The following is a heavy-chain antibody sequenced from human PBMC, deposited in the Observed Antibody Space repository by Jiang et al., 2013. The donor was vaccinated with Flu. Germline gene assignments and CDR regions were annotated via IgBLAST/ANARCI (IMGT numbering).Heavy chain of an antibody. J-gene: IGHJ6*02. V-gene: IGHV1-69*01. CDR1: GGTFSHYA. CDR3: ARGSQAADYYYGMDV. D-gene: IGHD6-13*01. CDR2: IIPIVGTA. Sequence: GAEVKKPGSSVKVSCKASGGTFSHYAISWVRQAPGQGLEWMGGIIPIVGTAKYAQRFQGRLTISAHESTRTADIELSSLTSDDTAVYYCARGSQAADYYYGMDVWGQGTTVTVSS.